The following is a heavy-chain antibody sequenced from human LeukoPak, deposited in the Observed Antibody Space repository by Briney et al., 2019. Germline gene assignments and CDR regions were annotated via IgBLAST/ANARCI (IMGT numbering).Heavy chain of an antibody. V-gene: IGHV4-61*09. D-gene: IGHD6-13*01. CDR3: ARGKQQPHGLDAFDI. CDR2: IHSSGST. Sequence: PSETLSLTCTVSGGSISSGSYCWSWIRQPAGKGLEWIGHIHSSGSTNYNPSLKSRVTISVDTSKNQFSLKLSSVTAADTAVYYCARGKQQPHGLDAFDIWGQGTMVTVSS. J-gene: IGHJ3*02. CDR1: GGSISSGSYC.